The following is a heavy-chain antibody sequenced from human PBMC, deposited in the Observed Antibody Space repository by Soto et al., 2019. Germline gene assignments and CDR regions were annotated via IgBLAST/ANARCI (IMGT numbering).Heavy chain of an antibody. CDR2: ISSRSSYI. CDR3: ARDIVDGTALDFDY. Sequence: PGGSLRLSCAASGFTFSSYSMNWVRQAPGKGLEWVSSISSRSSYIYYADSVKGRFTISRDNAKNSLYLQMNSLRAEDTAVYYCARDIVDGTALDFDYWGQGTLVTVSS. CDR1: GFTFSSYS. V-gene: IGHV3-21*01. D-gene: IGHD6-19*01. J-gene: IGHJ4*02.